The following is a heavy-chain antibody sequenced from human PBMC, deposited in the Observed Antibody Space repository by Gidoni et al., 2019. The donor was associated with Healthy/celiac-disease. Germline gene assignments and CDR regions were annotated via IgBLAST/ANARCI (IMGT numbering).Heavy chain of an antibody. CDR3: AMIVVVVPAARGEFDY. CDR1: GYSFTSSW. J-gene: IGHJ4*02. V-gene: IGHV5-10-1*03. D-gene: IGHD2-2*01. CDR2: IDPSDSYT. Sequence: EVQLVQSGAEVKKPGESLRISCKGSGYSFTSSWISLVRHMPGKGLEWMGRIDPSDSYTKYRPSFQGHVTISAEKSISTAYLQWSRLKASDTAMYYCAMIVVVVPAARGEFDYWGQGTLVTVSS.